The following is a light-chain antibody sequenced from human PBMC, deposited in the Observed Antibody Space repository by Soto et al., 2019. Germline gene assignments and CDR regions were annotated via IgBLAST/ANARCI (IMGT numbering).Light chain of an antibody. J-gene: IGLJ2*01. Sequence: QSVLTQPPSASGTPGQRVTISCSGSSSNIGSNTVNWYQQLPGTAPKLLIYSNNQRPSGVPDRFSGSKSGTPASLAISGLQAEDEADYYCAAWADSLNGVVFGGGTQLTVL. CDR1: SSNIGSNT. CDR3: AAWADSLNGVV. CDR2: SNN. V-gene: IGLV1-44*01.